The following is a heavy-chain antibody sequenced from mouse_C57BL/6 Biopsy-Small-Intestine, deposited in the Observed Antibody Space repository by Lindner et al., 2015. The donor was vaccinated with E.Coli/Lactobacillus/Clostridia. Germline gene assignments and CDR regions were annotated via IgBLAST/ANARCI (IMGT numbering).Heavy chain of an antibody. J-gene: IGHJ1*03. CDR3: ARAASNSDWHDLRDPSYYYYMDV. CDR2: IIPMFGTA. CDR1: GGTFNTYG. Sequence: SVKVSCKTSGGTFNTYGISWVRQAPGQGLEWMGGIIPMFGTATYAQKFQGRVTITADTSTSTAYMELSGLRSEDTAVYYCARAASNSDWHDLRDPSYYYYMDVWGKGTPVTVSS. D-gene: IGHD6-1*01. V-gene: IGHV1-81*01.